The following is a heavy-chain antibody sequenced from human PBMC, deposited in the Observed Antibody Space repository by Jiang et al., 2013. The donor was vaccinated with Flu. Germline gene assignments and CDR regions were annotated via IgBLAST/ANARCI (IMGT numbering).Heavy chain of an antibody. D-gene: IGHD3-10*01. J-gene: IGHJ2*01. Sequence: SGGGVVQPGRSLRLSCAASGFSFRSYGMHWVRQSPGKGLEWVAVISYNERQTYYADSIKGRFTISRDNSKNMLYLQMNSLRPEDTAVYFCAKDRGSDWYFDLWGRGTLVTVSS. CDR3: AKDRGSDWYFDL. CDR1: GFSFRSYG. CDR2: ISYNERQT. V-gene: IGHV3-30*18.